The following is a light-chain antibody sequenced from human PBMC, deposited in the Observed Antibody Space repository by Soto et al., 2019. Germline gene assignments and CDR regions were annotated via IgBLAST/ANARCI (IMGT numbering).Light chain of an antibody. V-gene: IGKV1-5*03. Sequence: DIQMTQSPSTLSASVGDRVTITYRASQSINSWLAWYQQKPGKAPKLLIYKASSLESGVPSRFSGSGSGTEFTLTISSLRPDDFATYYCQQYKSLTWTFGQGTKVEIK. CDR2: KAS. CDR3: QQYKSLTWT. J-gene: IGKJ1*01. CDR1: QSINSW.